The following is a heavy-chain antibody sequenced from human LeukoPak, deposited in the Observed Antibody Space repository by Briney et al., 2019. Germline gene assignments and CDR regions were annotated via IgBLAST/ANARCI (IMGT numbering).Heavy chain of an antibody. J-gene: IGHJ6*03. CDR3: ARGPRGYSYGYNYYYMDV. V-gene: IGHV4-61*05. CDR1: GGSISSSSYY. CDR2: IYYSGST. D-gene: IGHD5-18*01. Sequence: PSETLPLTCTVSGGSISSSSYYWGWIRQPPGKGLEWIGYIYYSGSTNYNPSLKSRVTISVDTSKNQFSLKLSSVTAADTAVYYCARGPRGYSYGYNYYYMDVWGKGTTVTVSS.